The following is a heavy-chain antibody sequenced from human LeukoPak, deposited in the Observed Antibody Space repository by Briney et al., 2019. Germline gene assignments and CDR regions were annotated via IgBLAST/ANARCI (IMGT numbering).Heavy chain of an antibody. CDR1: GFTFNSYW. J-gene: IGHJ3*02. Sequence: GGSLRLSCAASGFTFNSYWMHWVRQAPGKGLVWVSRINSDGSGTSDADFVKGRFTISRDNSKNTLYLQMNSLRAEDTAMYYCARDRLTNDAFNIWGQGTMVTVSS. CDR2: INSDGSGT. V-gene: IGHV3-74*01. D-gene: IGHD2-8*01. CDR3: ARDRLTNDAFNI.